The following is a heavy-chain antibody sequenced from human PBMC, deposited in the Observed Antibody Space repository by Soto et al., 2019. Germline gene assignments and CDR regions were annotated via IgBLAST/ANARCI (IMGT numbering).Heavy chain of an antibody. D-gene: IGHD2-8*01. Sequence: PGGSLRLSCAASGFTFSTYAMSWVRQAPGKGLEWVSTITTSGGSTYYADSVQGRFTISRDNSKNTLYLQMNSLRAEDTAVYYCAGRYCTNGVCYTNYYYYIDVRGKGTTVTVSS. V-gene: IGHV3-23*01. J-gene: IGHJ6*03. CDR3: AGRYCTNGVCYTNYYYYIDV. CDR2: ITTSGGST. CDR1: GFTFSTYA.